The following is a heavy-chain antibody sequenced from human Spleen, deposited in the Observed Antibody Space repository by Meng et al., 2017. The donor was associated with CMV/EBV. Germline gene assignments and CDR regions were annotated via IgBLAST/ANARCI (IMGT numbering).Heavy chain of an antibody. V-gene: IGHV1-2*02. J-gene: IGHJ4*02. D-gene: IGHD2-21*02. Sequence: SCRASGYSFTGYTIHWMPQAPGQGLEWMGWISPNNGDTNYAQKFQGRVTMTRDTSISTAYMELNRLTFDDTAMYYCTRRIPTVQFDLWGQGTLVTVSS. CDR3: TRRIPTVQFDL. CDR2: ISPNNGDT. CDR1: GYSFTGYT.